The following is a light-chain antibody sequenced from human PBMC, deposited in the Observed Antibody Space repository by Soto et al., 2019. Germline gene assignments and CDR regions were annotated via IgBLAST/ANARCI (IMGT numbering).Light chain of an antibody. Sequence: QSALTQPASVSGSPGQSITISCAGTSSDVGGYNLVSWYQQHPGKAPKLMIYEDNERPSGISNRFSGSKSGNTASLTISGLRAEDEADYFCCSYAGSSTYAFGTGTQLTVL. CDR1: SSDVGGYNL. V-gene: IGLV2-23*01. J-gene: IGLJ1*01. CDR3: CSYAGSSTYA. CDR2: EDN.